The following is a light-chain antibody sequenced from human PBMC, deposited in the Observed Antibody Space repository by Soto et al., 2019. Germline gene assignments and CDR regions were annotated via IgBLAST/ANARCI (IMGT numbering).Light chain of an antibody. CDR1: QSVSSN. CDR2: GAS. V-gene: IGKV3-20*01. CDR3: QQYGGSSRT. Sequence: DIVLTQSPATLSVSPGERATLSCRASQSVSSNLAWYQQKPGQAPRLLIYGASTRATGIPDRFSGSGSGIDFTLTISKLEPEDFAVYLCQQYGGSSRTFGLGTKV. J-gene: IGKJ1*01.